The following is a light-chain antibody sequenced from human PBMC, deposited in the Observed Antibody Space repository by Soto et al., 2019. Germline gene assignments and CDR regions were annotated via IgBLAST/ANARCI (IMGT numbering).Light chain of an antibody. CDR1: QSVSSN. CDR3: QQRGNRPPWT. V-gene: IGKV3-11*01. J-gene: IGKJ1*01. CDR2: DAS. Sequence: EIVMTQSPATLFVSSGERATLSCRASQSVSSNLAWYQQKPGQAPRLLIYDASNRATGIPARFSGSGSGTDFTLTISSLEPEDFAVYYCQQRGNRPPWTFGQGTKVDIK.